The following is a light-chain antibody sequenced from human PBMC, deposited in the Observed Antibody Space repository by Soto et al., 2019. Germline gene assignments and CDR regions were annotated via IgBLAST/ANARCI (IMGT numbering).Light chain of an antibody. CDR2: FDR. CDR3: HVWDSLTDDWV. Sequence: SYELTQPPSVSVAPGEPVSISCRGDNIGGKSVHWYQHKPGQAPVLVIYFDRDRPSGIPERLSGSNSGNTATLTISRVEAGDEADYYCHVWDSLTDDWVFGGGTKLTVL. V-gene: IGLV3-21*04. J-gene: IGLJ3*02. CDR1: NIGGKS.